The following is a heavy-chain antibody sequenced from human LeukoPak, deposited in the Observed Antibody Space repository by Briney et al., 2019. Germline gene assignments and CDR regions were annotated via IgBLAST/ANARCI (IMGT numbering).Heavy chain of an antibody. D-gene: IGHD5-18*01. CDR3: ARDPTPHYSYGWGDAFDI. J-gene: IGHJ3*02. CDR2: ISYDGSNK. CDR1: GFTFSSYA. Sequence: GGFLRLSCAASGFTFSSYAMHWVRQAPGKGLEWVAVISYDGSNKYYADSAKGRFTISRDNAKNSLYLQMNSLRAEDTAVYYCARDPTPHYSYGWGDAFDIWGQGTMVTVSS. V-gene: IGHV3-30-3*01.